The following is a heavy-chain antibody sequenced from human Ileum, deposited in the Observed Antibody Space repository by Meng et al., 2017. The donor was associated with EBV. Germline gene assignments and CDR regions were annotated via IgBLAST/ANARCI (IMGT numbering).Heavy chain of an antibody. CDR2: INPGSGNT. V-gene: IGHV1-3*01. J-gene: IGHJ4*02. D-gene: IGHD1-26*01. CDR1: GYTFTGYA. Sequence: VQSVQSGAEVKMPGASIKLSCKASGYTFTGYAIHWVRQAPGQRLEWMGWINPGSGNTKYSQKFQGRVTITRDTSATTVYMDLSSLRSEDTAVFYCARDGGFSVGATKYDYWGQGALVTVSS. CDR3: ARDGGFSVGATKYDY.